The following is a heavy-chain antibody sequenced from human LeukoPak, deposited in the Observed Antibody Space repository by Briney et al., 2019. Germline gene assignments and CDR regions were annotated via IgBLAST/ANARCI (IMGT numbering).Heavy chain of an antibody. V-gene: IGHV4-4*07. D-gene: IGHD2-2*01. CDR1: GGSISSYY. Sequence: PSETLSLTCTVSGGSISSYYWSWIRQPAGKGLEWIGRIYTSGSTNYNPSLKSRVTMSVDTSKNRFSLKLSSVTAADTAVYYCAREAPYCSSTSCYVACYYYGMDVWGQGTTVTVSS. J-gene: IGHJ6*02. CDR3: AREAPYCSSTSCYVACYYYGMDV. CDR2: IYTSGST.